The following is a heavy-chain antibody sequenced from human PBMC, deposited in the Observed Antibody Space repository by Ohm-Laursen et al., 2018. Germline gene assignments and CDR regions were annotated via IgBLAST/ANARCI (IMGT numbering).Heavy chain of an antibody. V-gene: IGHV4-59*01. CDR1: GGSISSYY. D-gene: IGHD5-18*01. CDR3: ARGPRGYSYGCDY. CDR2: IYYSGST. J-gene: IGHJ4*02. Sequence: GTLSLTCTVSGGSISSYYWSWIRQPPGKGLEWIGYIYYSGSTNYNPSLKSRVTISVDTSKNQFSLKLSSATAADTAVYYCARGPRGYSYGCDYWGQGTLVTVSS.